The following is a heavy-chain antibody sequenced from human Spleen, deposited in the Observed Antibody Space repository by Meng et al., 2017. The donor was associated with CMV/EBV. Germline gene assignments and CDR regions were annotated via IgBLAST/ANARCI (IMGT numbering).Heavy chain of an antibody. CDR2: VLYTGNN. J-gene: IGHJ4*02. CDR1: GCSLSSGIYY. Sequence: LPRSVSGCSLSSGIYYWGWIRQPQGKGLEWIGSVLYTGNNYSNPSLKSRVSISVDTSKNQFSLTLTSVTAADTAVYYCARQNPLPEYWGQGALVTVSS. V-gene: IGHV4-39*01. CDR3: ARQNPLPEY.